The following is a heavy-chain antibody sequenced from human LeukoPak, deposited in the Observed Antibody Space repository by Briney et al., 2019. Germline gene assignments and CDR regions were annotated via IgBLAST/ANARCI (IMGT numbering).Heavy chain of an antibody. V-gene: IGHV3-23*01. D-gene: IGHD2-2*03. J-gene: IGHJ4*02. CDR3: AKDLLVGYCSRTSCSGDY. CDR1: GFTFSSHA. CDR2: ISDGGGST. Sequence: GGSLRLSCAASGFTFSSHAMSWVRQAPGKGLEWVSIISDGGGSTYYADSVKGRFTVSRDNSKSTVYLQMNSLRAEDTAVYYCAKDLLVGYCSRTSCSGDYWGQGTLVTVSS.